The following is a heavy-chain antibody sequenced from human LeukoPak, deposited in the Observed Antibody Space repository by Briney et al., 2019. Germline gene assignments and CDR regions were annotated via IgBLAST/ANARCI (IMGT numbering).Heavy chain of an antibody. CDR2: INHSGST. Sequence: SETLSLTCAVYGGSISGYKWSWIRQPPGKGLEWIGEINHSGSTNYNPSLESRVTISVDTSKNQFSLKLSSVTAADTAVYYCARELNYALYYMDVWGKGTTVTVSS. V-gene: IGHV4-34*01. J-gene: IGHJ6*03. CDR1: GGSISGYK. CDR3: ARELNYALYYMDV. D-gene: IGHD3-16*01.